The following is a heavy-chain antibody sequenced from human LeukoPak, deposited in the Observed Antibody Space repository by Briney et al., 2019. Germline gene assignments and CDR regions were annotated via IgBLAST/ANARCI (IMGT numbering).Heavy chain of an antibody. CDR2: INPSGGTT. CDR3: ARDRAALALYYYMDV. J-gene: IGHJ6*03. CDR1: GYTFTNYY. D-gene: IGHD3-10*01. V-gene: IGHV1-46*01. Sequence: GASVKVSCKASGYTFTNYYIHWVRQAPGQGLEWVGLINPSGGTTSYAQIFQGRVTMTRDTSTATVYMEMSSLRSEDVAVYYCARDRAALALYYYMDVWGKGTTVTVSS.